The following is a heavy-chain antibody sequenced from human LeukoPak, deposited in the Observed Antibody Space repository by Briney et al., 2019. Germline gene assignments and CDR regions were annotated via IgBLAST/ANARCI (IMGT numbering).Heavy chain of an antibody. V-gene: IGHV3-48*03. CDR2: ISSSGSTI. CDR3: ARDNYGDFDY. CDR1: GFTFSSYE. Sequence: PGGSLRLSCAASGFTFSSYEMNWVRQAPGKGLEWVSYISSSGSTIYYADSVKGRFTISRDNAKNSLCLQMNSLRAEDTAVYYCARDNYGDFDYWGQGTLVTVSS. J-gene: IGHJ4*02. D-gene: IGHD4-17*01.